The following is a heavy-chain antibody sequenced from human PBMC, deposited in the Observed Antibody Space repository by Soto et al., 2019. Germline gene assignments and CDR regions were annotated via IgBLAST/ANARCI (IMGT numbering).Heavy chain of an antibody. CDR3: ARYNSYAMDY. V-gene: IGHV4-59*01. D-gene: IGHD2-2*01. CDR1: GTSISSYY. CDR2: IHYSGTT. Sequence: SETLSLTCTVSGTSISSYYWSWIRQPPGKGLEWIANIHYSGTTNYNPSLASRVTLSVDTSKNQFSLKMTSVTAADRAMYFCARYNSYAMDYWGRGTLVTVSS. J-gene: IGHJ4*02.